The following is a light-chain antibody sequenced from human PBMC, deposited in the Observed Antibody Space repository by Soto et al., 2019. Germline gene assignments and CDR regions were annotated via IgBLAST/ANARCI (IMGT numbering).Light chain of an antibody. Sequence: DIQLTQSPSTLPASVGDRVTITCRAMQRLTSWLAWHQQKPGTAPKLLIYKPSTLESGGPSKFTVSGSGTEFTLTISNLQPDDFATYFCQHYNNFQWTFGQGTKVEVK. CDR2: KPS. V-gene: IGKV1-5*03. J-gene: IGKJ1*01. CDR3: QHYNNFQWT. CDR1: QRLTSW.